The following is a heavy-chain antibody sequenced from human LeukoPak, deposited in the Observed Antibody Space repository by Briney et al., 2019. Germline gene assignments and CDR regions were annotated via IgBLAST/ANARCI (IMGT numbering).Heavy chain of an antibody. V-gene: IGHV4-34*01. Sequence: SETLSLTCAVYGGSFSGYHWSWIRHPPGKGLEWIGEINHSGSTNYNPSLKSRVTISVDTSKNQFSLKLSSVTAADTAVYYCARGPAGIIDYWGQGTLVTVSS. CDR2: INHSGST. CDR3: ARGPAGIIDY. D-gene: IGHD1-1*01. J-gene: IGHJ4*02. CDR1: GGSFSGYH.